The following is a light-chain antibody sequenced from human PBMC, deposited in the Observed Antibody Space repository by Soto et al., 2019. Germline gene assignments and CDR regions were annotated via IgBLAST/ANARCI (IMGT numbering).Light chain of an antibody. Sequence: DIQMTQSPSAMSASVGDIVTITCRASQGVNIYLAWFQQKPGKVPKRLIYGASSLQSGVPSRFGASGSGTEFTLTISSLQPEDFATYYCLQHNSYPYTFGQGTKLEI. J-gene: IGKJ2*01. CDR1: QGVNIY. CDR2: GAS. CDR3: LQHNSYPYT. V-gene: IGKV1-17*03.